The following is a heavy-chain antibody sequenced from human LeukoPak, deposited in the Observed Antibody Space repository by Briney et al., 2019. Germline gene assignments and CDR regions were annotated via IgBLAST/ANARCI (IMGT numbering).Heavy chain of an antibody. Sequence: ASVKVSCKASGYTFTGYYMHWVRQAPGQGLEWMGIINPSGGSTSYAQKFQGRVTMTRDTSTSTVYMELSSLRSEDTAVYYCARTSSGYYDFDYWGQGTLVTVSS. CDR3: ARTSSGYYDFDY. CDR2: INPSGGST. D-gene: IGHD3-22*01. J-gene: IGHJ4*02. CDR1: GYTFTGYY. V-gene: IGHV1-46*01.